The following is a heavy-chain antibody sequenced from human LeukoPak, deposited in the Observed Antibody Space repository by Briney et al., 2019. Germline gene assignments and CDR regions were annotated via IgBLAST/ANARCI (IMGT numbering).Heavy chain of an antibody. Sequence: ASVKVSCKASGGTFSSYAISWVRQAPGQGLEWMGGIIPIFGTANYAQKFQGRVTITTDESTSTAYMELSSLRSEDTAVYYCAGSRSSSFPLGYFDYWGQGTLVTVSS. CDR3: AGSRSSSFPLGYFDY. CDR1: GGTFSSYA. CDR2: IIPIFGTA. V-gene: IGHV1-69*05. J-gene: IGHJ4*02. D-gene: IGHD6-13*01.